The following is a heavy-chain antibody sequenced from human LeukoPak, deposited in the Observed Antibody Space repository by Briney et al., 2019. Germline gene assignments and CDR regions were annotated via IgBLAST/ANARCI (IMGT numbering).Heavy chain of an antibody. Sequence: GGSLRLSCAASGFTFSSYSMNWVRQAPGKGLEWVSSISSSSSYIYYAGSVKGRFTISRDNAKNSLYLQMNSLRAEDTAVYYCAREMVYATSYYYYGMDVWGQGTTVTVSS. V-gene: IGHV3-21*01. CDR1: GFTFSSYS. J-gene: IGHJ6*02. CDR2: ISSSSSYI. CDR3: AREMVYATSYYYYGMDV. D-gene: IGHD2-8*01.